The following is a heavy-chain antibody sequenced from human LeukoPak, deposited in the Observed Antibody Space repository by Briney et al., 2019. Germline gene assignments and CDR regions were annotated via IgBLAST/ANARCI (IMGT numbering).Heavy chain of an antibody. Sequence: GASVKVSCKASGGTFISYAISWVRQAPGQGLEWMGGIIPIFGTANYAQKFQGRVTITADESTSTAYMELSSLRSGDTAVYYCARDRPDTAMVPYWYFDLWGRGTLVTVSS. J-gene: IGHJ2*01. V-gene: IGHV1-69*13. D-gene: IGHD5-18*01. CDR3: ARDRPDTAMVPYWYFDL. CDR1: GGTFISYA. CDR2: IIPIFGTA.